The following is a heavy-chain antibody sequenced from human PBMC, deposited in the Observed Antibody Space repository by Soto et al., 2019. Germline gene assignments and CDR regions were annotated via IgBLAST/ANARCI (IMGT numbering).Heavy chain of an antibody. Sequence: SETLSLTCTVSGGSISSSSYYWGWIRQPPGKGLEWIGSIYYSGSTYYNPSLKSRVTISVDTSKNQFSLKLSSVTAADTAVYYCARHRTTVTTHYDYWGQGTLVTVSS. J-gene: IGHJ4*02. CDR2: IYYSGST. D-gene: IGHD4-17*01. CDR3: ARHRTTVTTHYDY. CDR1: GGSISSSSYY. V-gene: IGHV4-39*01.